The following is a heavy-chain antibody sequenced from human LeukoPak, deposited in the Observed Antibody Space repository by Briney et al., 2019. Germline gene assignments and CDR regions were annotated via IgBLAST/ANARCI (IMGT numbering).Heavy chain of an antibody. V-gene: IGHV3-64D*09. CDR1: GFTFSSYA. J-gene: IGHJ4*02. Sequence: GQSLRLSCAASGFTFSSYAMHWVRQAPGKGLEYVSAISSNGGRTHYADSVKGRFTISRDNSKNTLYLQMSSLRAEDTAVYYCVKEDYYDSSGYYLDYWGQGTLVTVSS. CDR3: VKEDYYDSSGYYLDY. D-gene: IGHD3-22*01. CDR2: ISSNGGRT.